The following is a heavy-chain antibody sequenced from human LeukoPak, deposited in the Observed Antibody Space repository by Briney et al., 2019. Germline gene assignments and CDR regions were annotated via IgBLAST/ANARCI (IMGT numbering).Heavy chain of an antibody. V-gene: IGHV3-11*04. Sequence: PGGSLRLSCAASGFTVSDNYMSWVRQAPGKGLEWVSYIASSGSTIYYADSVKGRFTISRDNAKSSLYLQMNSLRADDTAVYYCATSRGYFFRWFQHWGQGTLVTVSS. J-gene: IGHJ1*01. CDR3: ATSRGYFFRWFQH. CDR2: IASSGSTI. D-gene: IGHD3-22*01. CDR1: GFTVSDNY.